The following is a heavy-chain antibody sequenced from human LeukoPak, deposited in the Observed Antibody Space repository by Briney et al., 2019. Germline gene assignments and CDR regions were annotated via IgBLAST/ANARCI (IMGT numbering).Heavy chain of an antibody. CDR3: AKELVASMVRGVIIGPPDY. CDR1: GFTFSSYS. Sequence: GGSLRLSCAASGFTFSSYSMNWVRQAPGKGLEWVSSISSSSSYIYYADSVKGRFTISRDNSKNTLYLQMNSLRAEDTAVYYCAKELVASMVRGVIIGPPDYWGQGTLVTVSS. D-gene: IGHD3-10*01. J-gene: IGHJ4*02. V-gene: IGHV3-21*01. CDR2: ISSSSSYI.